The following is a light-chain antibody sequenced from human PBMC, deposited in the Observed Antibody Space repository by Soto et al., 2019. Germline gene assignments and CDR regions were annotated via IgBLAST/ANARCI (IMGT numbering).Light chain of an antibody. CDR2: DVS. Sequence: QSALTQPRSVSGSPGQSVTISCTGTSSDVGGYNYVSWYQQHPGKAPKLMIYDVSKRPSGVPDRFSGSKSGNTASLTISGLQAEDEADYYCCSYAGSYTSFGTWTRSPS. CDR3: CSYAGSYTS. J-gene: IGLJ1*01. CDR1: SSDVGGYNY. V-gene: IGLV2-11*01.